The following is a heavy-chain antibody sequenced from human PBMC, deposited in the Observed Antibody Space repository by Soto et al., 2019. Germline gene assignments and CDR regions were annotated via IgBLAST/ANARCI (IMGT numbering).Heavy chain of an antibody. CDR3: ARGDLYSYYYYGMDV. V-gene: IGHV3-30-3*01. D-gene: IGHD2-21*02. CDR1: GFTFSSYA. CDR2: ISYDGSNK. J-gene: IGHJ6*02. Sequence: QVQLVESGGGVVQPGRSLRLSCAASGFTFSSYAMHWVRQAPGKGLEWVAVISYDGSNKYYADSVKGRFTISRDNSKNTLYLQMNSLRAEDTAVYYCARGDLYSYYYYGMDVWGQGTTVTVSS.